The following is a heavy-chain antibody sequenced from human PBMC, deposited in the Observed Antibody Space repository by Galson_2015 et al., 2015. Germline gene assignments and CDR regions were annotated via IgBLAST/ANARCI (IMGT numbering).Heavy chain of an antibody. CDR3: ATSGGSYYFDY. CDR1: GFTFSSYN. D-gene: IGHD2-15*01. Sequence: SLRLSCAASGFTFSSYNMNWVRQAPGTGLEWVSSISSTSTYINYADSVKGRFTISRDNAKNSLYPQMNSLRAEDTAVYYCATSGGSYYFDYWGQGTLVTVSS. J-gene: IGHJ4*02. CDR2: ISSTSTYI. V-gene: IGHV3-21*01.